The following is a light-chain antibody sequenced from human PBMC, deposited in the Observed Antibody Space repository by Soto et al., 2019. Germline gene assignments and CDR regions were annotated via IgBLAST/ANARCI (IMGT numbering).Light chain of an antibody. Sequence: QAVVTQSPSASASLGASVKLTYTLSSGHSGYAIAWHQQQPEKGPRYLMKVNSDGSHTKGDGIPDRFSGSSSGAERHLTISSLQSEDEADYYCQTWGTGVHVFGTGTKVTVL. J-gene: IGLJ1*01. V-gene: IGLV4-69*01. CDR2: VNSDGSH. CDR1: SGHSGYA. CDR3: QTWGTGVHV.